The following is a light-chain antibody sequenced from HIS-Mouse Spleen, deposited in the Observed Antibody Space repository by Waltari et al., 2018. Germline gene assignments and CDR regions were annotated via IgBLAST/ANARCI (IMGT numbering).Light chain of an antibody. V-gene: IGKV1-9*01. CDR2: AAS. J-gene: IGKJ1*01. CDR1: QGTSSY. Sequence: DIQLTQSPSFLSASVGDRVTITCRASQGTSSYLAWYQQKPGKAPKLLIYAASTLQSGVPTRFSGSRSGTEFTLTISSLQPEDFATYYGQQLNSYPPAFGQGTKVEIK. CDR3: QQLNSYPPA.